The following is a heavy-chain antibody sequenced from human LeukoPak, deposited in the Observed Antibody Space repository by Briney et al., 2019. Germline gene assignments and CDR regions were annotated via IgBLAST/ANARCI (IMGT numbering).Heavy chain of an antibody. CDR2: INAHTGNP. CDR3: AREVLRLDY. Sequence: ASVTVSCKASGYTFNTYSINWVRQAPGQGPEWVGWINAHTGNPTYAQGFTGRFVFSLDTSVSTAYLQISSLRAEDTAVSYCAREVLRLDYWGQGTLVTVSS. CDR1: GYTFNTYS. V-gene: IGHV7-4-1*02. J-gene: IGHJ4*02.